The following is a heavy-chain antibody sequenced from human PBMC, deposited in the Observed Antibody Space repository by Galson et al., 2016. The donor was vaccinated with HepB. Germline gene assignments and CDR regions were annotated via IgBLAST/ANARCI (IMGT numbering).Heavy chain of an antibody. D-gene: IGHD2-2*01. CDR2: ISGDGGST. CDR1: GFTFDDYA. Sequence: SLRLSCAASGFTFDDYAMHWVRQPPGKGLEWVSLISGDGGSTYYADSVKGRFTISRDNSKNSLYLQMNSLRTEDTALYYCAKDPGYCSSTSCYGYGMDVWGQGTTVTVSS. CDR3: AKDPGYCSSTSCYGYGMDV. V-gene: IGHV3-43*02. J-gene: IGHJ6*02.